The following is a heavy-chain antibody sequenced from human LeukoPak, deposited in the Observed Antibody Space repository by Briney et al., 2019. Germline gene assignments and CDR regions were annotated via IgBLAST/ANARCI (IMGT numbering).Heavy chain of an antibody. CDR3: ATKFLARNYYDSSGLSNYFDY. J-gene: IGHJ4*02. Sequence: ASVKVSCKVSGYTLTELSMHWVRQAPGKGLEWMGGFDPEDGETIYAQKFQGRVTMTEDTSTDTAYMELSSLRSEDTAVYYCATKFLARNYYDSSGLSNYFDYWGQGTLVTVSS. CDR1: GYTLTELS. D-gene: IGHD3-22*01. CDR2: FDPEDGET. V-gene: IGHV1-24*01.